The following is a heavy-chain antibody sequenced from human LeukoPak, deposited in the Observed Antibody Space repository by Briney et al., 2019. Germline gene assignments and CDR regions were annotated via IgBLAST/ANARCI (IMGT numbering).Heavy chain of an antibody. D-gene: IGHD3-22*01. CDR2: ISHDGSNK. J-gene: IGHJ4*02. Sequence: PGGSLRLSCAASGFTFSSYGMHWVRQAPGKGLEWVAVISHDGSNKYYADSVKGRFTISRDNSKNTLYLQMNSLRAEDTAVYYCAKYYYGYDYWGQGTLVTVSS. CDR1: GFTFSSYG. V-gene: IGHV3-30*18. CDR3: AKYYYGYDY.